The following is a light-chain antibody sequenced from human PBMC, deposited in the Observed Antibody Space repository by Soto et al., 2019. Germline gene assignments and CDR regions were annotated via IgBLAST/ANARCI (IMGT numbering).Light chain of an antibody. V-gene: IGKV3-20*01. Sequence: DIVLTPSPGTLSLSPGQRATLSCRASESISRDYLAWYQQRRGQAPRLLIYGASSGATGIPDRFSGSGSGTDFTLTISRLEPEDFAIYYCQQYGGVPYTFGQGTKVDIK. J-gene: IGKJ2*01. CDR2: GAS. CDR3: QQYGGVPYT. CDR1: ESISRDY.